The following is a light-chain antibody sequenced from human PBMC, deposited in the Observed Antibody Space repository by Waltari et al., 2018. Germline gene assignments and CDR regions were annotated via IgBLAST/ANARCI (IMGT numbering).Light chain of an antibody. CDR2: RDI. V-gene: IGLV3-27*01. CDR1: VLTKNY. J-gene: IGLJ3*02. Sequence: SSELTQPSSVSVSPGQTARITCSGDVLTKNYARWFQQKPGQAPLLVIYRDIQRPSGIPGRFSGSTSGTTVTLTISGAQIEDEADYYCFSAADNNLWVFGGGTKLTVL. CDR3: FSAADNNLWV.